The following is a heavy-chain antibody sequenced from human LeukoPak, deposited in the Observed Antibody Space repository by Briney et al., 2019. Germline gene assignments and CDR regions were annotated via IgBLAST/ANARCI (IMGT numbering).Heavy chain of an antibody. CDR2: ISSSSSYI. D-gene: IGHD3-16*01. CDR1: GFTFSSYA. V-gene: IGHV3-21*01. CDR3: ASWGWSSKYFQH. J-gene: IGHJ1*01. Sequence: GGSLRLSCAASGFTFSSYAMSWVRQAPGKGLEWVSSISSSSSYIYYADSVKGRFTISRDNAKNSLYLQMNSLRAEDTAVYYCASWGWSSKYFQHWGQGTLVTVSS.